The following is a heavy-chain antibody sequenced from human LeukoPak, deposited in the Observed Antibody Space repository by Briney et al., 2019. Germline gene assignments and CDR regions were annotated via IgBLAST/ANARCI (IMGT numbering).Heavy chain of an antibody. V-gene: IGHV3-7*01. CDR1: GFTFRNYW. J-gene: IGHJ3*02. Sequence: PGGSLRLSCAASGFTFRNYWMSWVRQAPGKGLEWVANIKHDGSEKYSVDSVKGRFSISRDNAKNSLYLQMNSLRAEDTAVYYCARDRWFGETDAFDIWGQGTMVTVSS. D-gene: IGHD3-10*01. CDR2: IKHDGSEK. CDR3: ARDRWFGETDAFDI.